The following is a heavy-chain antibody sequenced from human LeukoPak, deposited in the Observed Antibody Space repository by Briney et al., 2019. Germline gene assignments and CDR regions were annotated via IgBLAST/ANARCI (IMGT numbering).Heavy chain of an antibody. J-gene: IGHJ4*02. V-gene: IGHV4-59*08. CDR3: ARVRDGSGSYRRPIDS. D-gene: IGHD3-10*01. Sequence: PSETLSLTCTVSGGSINNYYWSWMRQPPGKGLEWIGYIYDSGSTNYNPSLQSRVTISVDTSKNQFSRKLISVTAADTAVYYCARVRDGSGSYRRPIDSWGQGTLVTVSS. CDR1: GGSINNYY. CDR2: IYDSGST.